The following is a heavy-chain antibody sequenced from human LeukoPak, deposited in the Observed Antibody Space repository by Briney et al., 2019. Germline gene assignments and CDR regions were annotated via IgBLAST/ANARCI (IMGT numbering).Heavy chain of an antibody. CDR3: ARLEMATIPFFDY. J-gene: IGHJ4*02. CDR1: GGSISNYY. CDR2: IYTSGST. D-gene: IGHD5-24*01. V-gene: IGHV4-4*09. Sequence: SETLSLTCTVSGGSISNYYWSWIRQPPGKGLEWIGYIYTSGSTNYNPSLKSRVTISVDTSKNQFSLKLSSVTAADTAVYYCARLEMATIPFFDYWGQGTLVTVSS.